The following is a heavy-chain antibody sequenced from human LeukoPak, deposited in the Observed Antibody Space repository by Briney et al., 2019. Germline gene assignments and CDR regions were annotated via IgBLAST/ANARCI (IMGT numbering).Heavy chain of an antibody. Sequence: SETLSLTCTVSGGSISSYYWSWIRQPAGKGLEWIGRIYTSGSTNYNPSLKSRVTMSVDTSKNQFSLKLSSVTAADTAAYYCARENGEMEWLTNYYYYYMDVWGKGTTVTVSS. V-gene: IGHV4-4*07. D-gene: IGHD3-3*01. CDR1: GGSISSYY. CDR2: IYTSGST. J-gene: IGHJ6*03. CDR3: ARENGEMEWLTNYYYYYMDV.